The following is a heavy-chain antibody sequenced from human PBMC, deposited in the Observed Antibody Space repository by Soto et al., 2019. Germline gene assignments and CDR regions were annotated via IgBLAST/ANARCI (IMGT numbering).Heavy chain of an antibody. J-gene: IGHJ6*02. V-gene: IGHV3-15*01. CDR1: GFTFSNAW. D-gene: IGHD1-1*01. Sequence: GESLKISCAASGFTFSNAWMSWVRQAPGKGLEWVGRIKSKTDGGTTDYAAPVKGRFTISRDDSKNTLYLQMNSLKTEDTAVYYCTTEQGGELDYYYYGMDVWGQGTTVTVSS. CDR2: IKSKTDGGTT. CDR3: TTEQGGELDYYYYGMDV.